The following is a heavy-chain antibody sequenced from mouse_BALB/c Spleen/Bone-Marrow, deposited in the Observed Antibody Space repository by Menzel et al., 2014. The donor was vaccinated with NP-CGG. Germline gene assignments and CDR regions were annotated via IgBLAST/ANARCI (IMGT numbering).Heavy chain of an antibody. V-gene: IGHV3-8*02. CDR1: GDSITSGY. Sequence: VQLQQSGPSLVKPSQTLSLPCSVTGDSITSGYWNWIRKFPGNKLEYMGYISYSGSTHYNPSLKSRISITRDTSKNXYFLQLNSVTTEDTATFYCARGGGTGFDYWGQGTTLTVSS. D-gene: IGHD3-3*01. J-gene: IGHJ2*01. CDR2: ISYSGST. CDR3: ARGGGTGFDY.